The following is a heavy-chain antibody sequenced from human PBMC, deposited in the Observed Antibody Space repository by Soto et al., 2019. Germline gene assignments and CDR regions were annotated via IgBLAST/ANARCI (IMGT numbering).Heavy chain of an antibody. CDR3: AGCAGGSCSYYYYYYMDV. CDR1: GFTFSSYS. Sequence: GGSLRLSCAASGFTFSSYSMNWVRQAPGKGLEWVSSISSSSSYIYYADPVKGRFTISRDNAKNSLYLQMNSLRAEDTAVYYCAGCAGGSCSYYYYYYMDVWGKGTTVTVSS. V-gene: IGHV3-21*01. D-gene: IGHD2-15*01. J-gene: IGHJ6*03. CDR2: ISSSSSYI.